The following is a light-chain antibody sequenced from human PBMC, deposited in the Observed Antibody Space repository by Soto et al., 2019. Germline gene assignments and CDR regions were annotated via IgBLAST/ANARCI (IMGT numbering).Light chain of an antibody. J-gene: IGKJ5*01. V-gene: IGKV3-11*01. CDR3: QQRSNWPPIT. Sequence: EIVLTQSPATLSLSPGERATLSCRASQSFSSYLAWYQQKPGQAPRLLIYDVSNRATGIPARFSGSGSGTDFTLTISSLGPEDFAVYYCQQRSNWPPITFGQGTRLEIK. CDR2: DVS. CDR1: QSFSSY.